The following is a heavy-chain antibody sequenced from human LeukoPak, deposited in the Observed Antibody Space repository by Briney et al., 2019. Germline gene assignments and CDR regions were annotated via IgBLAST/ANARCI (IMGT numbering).Heavy chain of an antibody. CDR1: GGSISSYY. CDR2: IHCSGST. CDR3: ARDGVAEDLDTNNWFDP. J-gene: IGHJ5*02. Sequence: PSETLSLTCTVSGGSISSYYWSWIRQPPGKGLESIGYIHCSGSTNYNPSLKSRVTISVDTSKNQFSLKLSSVTAADTAVYYCARDGVAEDLDTNNWFDPWGQGTLVTVSS. D-gene: IGHD3/OR15-3a*01. V-gene: IGHV4-59*01.